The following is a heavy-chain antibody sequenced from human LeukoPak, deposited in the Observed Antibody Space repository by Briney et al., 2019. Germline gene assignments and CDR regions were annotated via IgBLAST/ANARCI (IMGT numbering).Heavy chain of an antibody. CDR2: IYTSGST. Sequence: SETLSLTCTVSGGSMSSYYWSWIRQPPGKGLEWIGYIYTSGSTNYNPSLKSRVTISVDTSKNQFSLKLSSVTAADTAVYYCASIVMMWYAFDIRGQGTMVTVSS. CDR1: GGSMSSYY. J-gene: IGHJ3*02. V-gene: IGHV4-4*09. CDR3: ASIVMMWYAFDI. D-gene: IGHD2-21*01.